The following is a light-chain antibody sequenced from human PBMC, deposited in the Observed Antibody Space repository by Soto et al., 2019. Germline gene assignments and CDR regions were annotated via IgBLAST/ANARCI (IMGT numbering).Light chain of an antibody. J-gene: IGKJ5*01. CDR1: QGISSY. CDR3: QQLNSYPS. V-gene: IGKV1-9*01. CDR2: AAS. Sequence: IQLTQSPSSLSASVGDRVTITCRASQGISSYLAWYQQKPGKAPNLLIYAASTLQSGVPSRFSGSGSGTDFTLTIRSLKPEDFATYYCQQLNSYPSFGQGTRVEIK.